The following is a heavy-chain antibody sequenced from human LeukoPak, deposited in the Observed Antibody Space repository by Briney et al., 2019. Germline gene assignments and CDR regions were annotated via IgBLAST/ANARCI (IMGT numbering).Heavy chain of an antibody. CDR3: AKGLSYYYDSSGYNY. Sequence: GGSLRLSCAASGFTFDDYGMHWVRQAPGKGLEWVSGISWNSGSIGYADSVKGRFTISRDNAKNSLYLQMNSLRAEDTALYYCAKGLSYYYDSSGYNYWGQGTLVTVSS. CDR2: ISWNSGSI. CDR1: GFTFDDYG. V-gene: IGHV3-9*01. J-gene: IGHJ4*02. D-gene: IGHD3-22*01.